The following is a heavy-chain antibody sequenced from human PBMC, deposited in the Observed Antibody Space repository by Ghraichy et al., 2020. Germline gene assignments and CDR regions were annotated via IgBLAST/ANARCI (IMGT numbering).Heavy chain of an antibody. CDR3: ARDGARDIVVVVAARVDY. D-gene: IGHD2-15*01. CDR1: GFTFSSYS. J-gene: IGHJ4*02. Sequence: GGSLRLSCAASGFTFSSYSMNWVRQAPGKGLEWVSSISSSSSYIYYADSVKGRFTISRDNAKNSLYLQMNSLRAEDTAVYYCARDGARDIVVVVAARVDYWGQGTLVTVSS. CDR2: ISSSSSYI. V-gene: IGHV3-21*01.